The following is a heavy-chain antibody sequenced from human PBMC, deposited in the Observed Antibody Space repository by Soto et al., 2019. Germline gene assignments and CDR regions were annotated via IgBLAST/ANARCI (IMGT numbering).Heavy chain of an antibody. D-gene: IGHD6-13*01. V-gene: IGHV3-30-3*01. CDR3: ARDLSHRTEQLAHY. Sequence: GGSLRLSCAASGFTFSSYAMHWVRQAPGKGLEWVAVISYDGSNKYYAESVKGRFTISRDNSKNTLYLQMNSLRAEDTAVYYCARDLSHRTEQLAHYWGQGTLVTVSS. CDR1: GFTFSSYA. J-gene: IGHJ4*02. CDR2: ISYDGSNK.